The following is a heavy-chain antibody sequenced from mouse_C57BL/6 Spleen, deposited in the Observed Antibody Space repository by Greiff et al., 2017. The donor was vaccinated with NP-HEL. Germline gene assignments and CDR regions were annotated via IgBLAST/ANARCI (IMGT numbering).Heavy chain of an antibody. CDR1: GFTFSSYA. J-gene: IGHJ4*01. V-gene: IGHV5-4*01. CDR3: ARVRRGTTVASYAMDY. Sequence: EVQLVESGGGLVKPGGSLKLSCAASGFTFSSYAMSWVRQTPEKRLEWVATISDGGSYTYYPDNVKGRFTISRDNAKNNLYLQMSHLKSEDTAMYYGARVRRGTTVASYAMDYWGQGTSVTVSS. CDR2: ISDGGSYT. D-gene: IGHD1-1*01.